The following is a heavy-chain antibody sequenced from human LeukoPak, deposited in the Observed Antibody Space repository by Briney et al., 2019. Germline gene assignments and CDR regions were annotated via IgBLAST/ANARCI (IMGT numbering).Heavy chain of an antibody. V-gene: IGHV4-34*01. CDR3: GRYYDSSGYLGIDY. CDR2: IYYSGST. D-gene: IGHD3-22*01. Sequence: SETLSLTCAVYGGSFSGYYWSWIRQPPGKGLEWIGSIYYSGSTYYNPSLKSRVTISVDTSKNQFSLKLSSVTAADTAVYYCGRYYDSSGYLGIDYWGQGTLVTVSS. CDR1: GGSFSGYY. J-gene: IGHJ4*02.